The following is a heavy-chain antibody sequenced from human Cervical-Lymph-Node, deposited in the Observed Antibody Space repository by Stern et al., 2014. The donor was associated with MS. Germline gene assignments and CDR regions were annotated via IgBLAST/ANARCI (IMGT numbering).Heavy chain of an antibody. CDR1: GYTFTNYN. J-gene: IGHJ6*02. CDR2: MNPNSGNK. V-gene: IGHV1-8*01. D-gene: IGHD3-10*01. Sequence: VQLVQSGAEVKKPGASVKVSCKASGYTFTNYNIDWVRQATGQGLEWMGWMNPNSGNKGYAQRFQGRVTMTRDPSTSTAYMELSSLKAEDTAVYYCARVRFYGSGIYYALGDGMDVWGQGTTVTVSS. CDR3: ARVRFYGSGIYYALGDGMDV.